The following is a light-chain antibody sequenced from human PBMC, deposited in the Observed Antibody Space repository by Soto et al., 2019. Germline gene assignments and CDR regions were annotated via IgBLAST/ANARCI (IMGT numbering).Light chain of an antibody. V-gene: IGLV1-44*01. Sequence: QSVLTPPPSASGTPGQRVTISCSGRRSNIGSNAVNWYPQLPGTAPKLLISSNNQRPSGVPDRFSGSKSGTSASLAISGLQSEDEADYYCATWDDSLNALFGGGTQLTVL. CDR3: ATWDDSLNAL. J-gene: IGLJ7*01. CDR1: RSNIGSNA. CDR2: SNN.